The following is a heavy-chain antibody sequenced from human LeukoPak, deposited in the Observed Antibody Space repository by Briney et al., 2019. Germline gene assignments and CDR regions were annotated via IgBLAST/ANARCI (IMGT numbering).Heavy chain of an antibody. CDR3: VRIATVTTPDY. CDR2: INPDGTTT. V-gene: IGHV3-74*01. J-gene: IGHJ4*02. CDR1: GFTFSSYW. Sequence: PGGSLRLSRAASGFTFSSYWMHWVRQPLGKGLVWASRINPDGTTTNYADSVKGRFTISRDNAKNTLYLQMNSLTVEDTALYYCVRIATVTTPDYWGQGTLVTVSS. D-gene: IGHD4-17*01.